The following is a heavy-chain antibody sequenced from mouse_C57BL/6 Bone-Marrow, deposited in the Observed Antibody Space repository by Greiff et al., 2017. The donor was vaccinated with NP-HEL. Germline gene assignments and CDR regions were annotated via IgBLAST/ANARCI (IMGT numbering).Heavy chain of an antibody. D-gene: IGHD2-2*01. CDR2: INPYNGGT. J-gene: IGHJ1*03. CDR3: ARIIWFYWYFDV. Sequence: VQLQQSGPVLVKPGASVKMSCKASGYTFTDYYMNWVKQSHGKSLEWIGVINPYNGGTSYNQKFKGKATLTVDKSSSTAYMELNSLTSEDSAVYYWARIIWFYWYFDVWGTGTTVTVSS. V-gene: IGHV1-19*01. CDR1: GYTFTDYY.